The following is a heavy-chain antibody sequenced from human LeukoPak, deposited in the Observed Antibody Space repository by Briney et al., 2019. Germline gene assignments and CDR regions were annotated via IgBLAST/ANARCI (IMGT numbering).Heavy chain of an antibody. CDR3: ARESRLGTGDDAFDM. CDR2: IKQDGSDT. J-gene: IGHJ3*02. V-gene: IGHV3-7*01. Sequence: GGSLRLSCAASGFTFSSHYMTWVRQAPGKGLEWVANIKQDGSDTFCLESMKGRITISRDNAENSVYLQINSLRVEDTAVYYCARESRLGTGDDAFDMWGQGTMVTVSS. D-gene: IGHD3-10*01. CDR1: GFTFSSHY.